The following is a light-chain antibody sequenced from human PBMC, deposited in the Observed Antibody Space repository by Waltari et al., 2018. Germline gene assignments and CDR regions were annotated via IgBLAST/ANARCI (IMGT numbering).Light chain of an antibody. Sequence: DIQMTQSPSSLSASVGDRVTITCQASQDIRNYLNWYQQKPGKAPKLLIYEASNLETGVPSRFSGSGSVTDFTFTISSLQPEDIATYYCQQYDNLPFTFGGGTKVEIK. CDR1: QDIRNY. V-gene: IGKV1-33*01. CDR3: QQYDNLPFT. J-gene: IGKJ4*01. CDR2: EAS.